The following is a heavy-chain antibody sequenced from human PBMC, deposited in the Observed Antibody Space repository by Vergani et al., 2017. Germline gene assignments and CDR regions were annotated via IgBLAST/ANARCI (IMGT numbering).Heavy chain of an antibody. J-gene: IGHJ2*01. Sequence: QVQLVESGGGVVQPGRSLRLSCAASGFTFSSYGMHWVRQAPGKGLEWVAVIWYDGSNKYYADSVKGRFTISRDNSKNTLYLQMNSLRAEDTAVYYCARAVGGPYWYFDLWGRGTLVTVSS. D-gene: IGHD1-26*01. V-gene: IGHV3-33*01. CDR2: IWYDGSNK. CDR1: GFTFSSYG. CDR3: ARAVGGPYWYFDL.